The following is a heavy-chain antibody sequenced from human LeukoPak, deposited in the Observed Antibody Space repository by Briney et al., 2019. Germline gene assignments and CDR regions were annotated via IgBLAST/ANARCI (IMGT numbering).Heavy chain of an antibody. V-gene: IGHV1-2*06. J-gene: IGHJ5*02. CDR3: ARDRPYYYGSGSYYNWFDP. D-gene: IGHD3-10*01. CDR1: GYTFTGYY. Sequence: ASVKVSCKASGYTFTGYYMHWVRQAPGQGLEWMGRINPNSGGTNYAQKFQGRVTMTRDTSISTAYIELSRLRSDDTAVYYCARDRPYYYGSGSYYNWFDPWGQGTLVTVSS. CDR2: INPNSGGT.